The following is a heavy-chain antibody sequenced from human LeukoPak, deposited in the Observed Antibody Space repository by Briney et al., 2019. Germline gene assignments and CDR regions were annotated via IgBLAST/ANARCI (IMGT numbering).Heavy chain of an antibody. Sequence: PGGSLRLSCAASGFTFSDYYMSWIRQAPGEGLEWVSYISSSSSYTNYADSVKGRFTISRDNAKNSLYLQMNSLRAEDTAVYYCARAPVATMADYWGQGTLVTVSS. D-gene: IGHD5-12*01. CDR1: GFTFSDYY. V-gene: IGHV3-11*06. CDR2: ISSSSSYT. J-gene: IGHJ4*02. CDR3: ARAPVATMADY.